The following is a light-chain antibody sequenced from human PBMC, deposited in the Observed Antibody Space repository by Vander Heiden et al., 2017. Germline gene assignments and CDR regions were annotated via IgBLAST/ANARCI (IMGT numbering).Light chain of an antibody. CDR1: QSISSW. J-gene: IGKJ1*01. Sequence: EIRMTRSPYTLSSSVGDRVTITGRASQSISSWLAWYQQKPGKAPKLLIYKASSLESGVPSRFSGRGSGTEFTVSMRIRQVDDLATNYRQQHNSQSRTFGQGTKVEIK. CDR3: QQHNSQSRT. V-gene: IGKV1-5*03. CDR2: KAS.